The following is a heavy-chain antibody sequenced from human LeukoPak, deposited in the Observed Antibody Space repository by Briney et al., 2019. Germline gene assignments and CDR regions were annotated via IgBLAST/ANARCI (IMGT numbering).Heavy chain of an antibody. CDR2: IYHSGSA. CDR3: ARDSPTYYYDNSGHYYDY. V-gene: IGHV4-38-2*02. CDR1: GYSISSGYY. Sequence: SETLSLTCGVSGYSISSGYYWGWIRQPPGKGLEWIGSIYHSGSAYYNPSLKSRVTISVDTSKNQFSLKLSSVTAADTAVYYCARDSPTYYYDNSGHYYDYWGQGTLVTVSS. D-gene: IGHD3-22*01. J-gene: IGHJ4*02.